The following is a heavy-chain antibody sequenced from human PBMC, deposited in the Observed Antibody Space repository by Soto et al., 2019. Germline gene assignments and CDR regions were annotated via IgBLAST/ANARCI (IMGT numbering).Heavy chain of an antibody. Sequence: QVQLQESGPGLVKPSQTLSLTCTVSGGSITTTASYWSWIRQHPEKGLEWIGYISYSGVTNYSPSLSSRFSISADTSKNKLSLKMSSLTAADTAVYYCARGGESSQWFDPWGRVSMVVVSS. CDR2: ISYSGVT. J-gene: IGHJ5*02. CDR3: ARGGESSQWFDP. V-gene: IGHV4-31*03. CDR1: GGSITTTASY.